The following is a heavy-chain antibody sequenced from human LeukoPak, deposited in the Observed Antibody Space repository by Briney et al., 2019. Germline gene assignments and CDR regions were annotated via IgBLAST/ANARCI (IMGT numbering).Heavy chain of an antibody. J-gene: IGHJ4*02. Sequence: ASVKVSCKASGYTFTSYAMHWVRQAPGQRLEWMGWINAGNGNTKYSQEFQGRVTITRDTSASTAYMELSSLRSGDTAVYYCARVVRWLQLFDYWGQGTLVTVSS. CDR1: GYTFTSYA. CDR3: ARVVRWLQLFDY. CDR2: INAGNGNT. D-gene: IGHD5-24*01. V-gene: IGHV1-3*01.